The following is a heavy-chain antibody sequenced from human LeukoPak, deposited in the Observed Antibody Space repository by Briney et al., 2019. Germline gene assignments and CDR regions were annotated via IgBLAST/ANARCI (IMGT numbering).Heavy chain of an antibody. CDR2: ISAYNGNT. D-gene: IGHD3-3*01. V-gene: IGHV1-18*04. CDR3: ARVGIYYNFWSGYYSSLDY. CDR1: GYTFTGYY. Sequence: ASVKVSCKASGYTFTGYYMHWVRQAPGQGLEWMGWISAYNGNTNYAQKLQGRVTMTTDTSTSTAYMELRSLRSDDTAVYYCARVGIYYNFWSGYYSSLDYWGQGTLVTVSS. J-gene: IGHJ4*02.